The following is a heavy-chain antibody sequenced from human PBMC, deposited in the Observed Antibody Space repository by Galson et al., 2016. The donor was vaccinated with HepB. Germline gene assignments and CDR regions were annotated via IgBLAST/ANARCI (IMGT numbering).Heavy chain of an antibody. V-gene: IGHV3-21*01. Sequence: SLRLSCAASGFTFSSYSMNWVRQAPGKGLEWVSSISSSSSYIYYADSVKGRFTISRDNAKNSLYLQMSSLRAEDTAVYYCARAERLLRFLEWPYYYYGMDVWGQGTTVTVSS. CDR2: ISSSSSYI. CDR3: ARAERLLRFLEWPYYYYGMDV. CDR1: GFTFSSYS. J-gene: IGHJ6*02. D-gene: IGHD3-3*01.